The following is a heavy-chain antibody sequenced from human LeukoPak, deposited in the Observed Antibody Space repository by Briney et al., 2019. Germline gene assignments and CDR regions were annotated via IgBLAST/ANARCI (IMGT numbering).Heavy chain of an antibody. CDR3: ARSQRIVVVAAKRYYFDY. V-gene: IGHV1-8*01. J-gene: IGHJ4*02. CDR1: GYTFTSYD. CDR2: MNPNSGNT. Sequence: ASVKVSCKASGYTFTSYDINWVRQATGQGLEWMGWMNPNSGNTGYVQKFQGRVTMTRNTSISTAYMELSSLRSEDTAVYYCARSQRIVVVAAKRYYFDYWGQGTLVTVSS. D-gene: IGHD2-15*01.